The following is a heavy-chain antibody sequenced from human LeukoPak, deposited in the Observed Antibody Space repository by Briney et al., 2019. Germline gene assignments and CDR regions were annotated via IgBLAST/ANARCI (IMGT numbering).Heavy chain of an antibody. CDR3: TPYTTGNFGFDY. Sequence: SETLSLSCAVYGGSFSGYHWSWIRQPPGKGLEWIGGINRSGSTKYNPSLKSRVTISLDPSKNQFSLTLSSVASAATAVYYCTPYTTGNFGFDYWGQGTLVTVSS. CDR2: INRSGST. D-gene: IGHD6-19*01. V-gene: IGHV4-34*01. J-gene: IGHJ4*02. CDR1: GGSFSGYH.